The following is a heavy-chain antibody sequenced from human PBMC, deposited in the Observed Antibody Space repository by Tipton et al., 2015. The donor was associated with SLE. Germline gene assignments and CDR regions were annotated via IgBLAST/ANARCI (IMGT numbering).Heavy chain of an antibody. V-gene: IGHV3-49*04. CDR1: GFTFGDYA. J-gene: IGHJ3*01. CDR3: TRGYSGSYSSSYWYFDL. CDR2: IRSKAYGGTK. D-gene: IGHD1-26*01. Sequence: SLRLSCTASGFTFGDYAMSWVRPAPGKGLEWVGFIRSKAYGGTKEYAASVKGRFTISRDDSKSIAYLQMNSLKTEDTAVYYCTRGYSGSYSSSYWYFDLWGQGTMVTVSS.